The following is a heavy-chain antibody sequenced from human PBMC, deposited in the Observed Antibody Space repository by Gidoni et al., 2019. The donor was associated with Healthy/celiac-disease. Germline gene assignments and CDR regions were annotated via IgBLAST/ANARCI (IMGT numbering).Heavy chain of an antibody. Sequence: QVQLVQSGAEVKKPGASVKVSCKASGYTFPSYAMHWVRQAPGQRLEWMGWINAGNGNTKYSQKFQGRVTITRDTSASTAYMELSSLRSEDTAVYYCAREPPPYCSGGSCYPGPWGQGTLVTVSS. CDR2: INAGNGNT. CDR1: GYTFPSYA. CDR3: AREPPPYCSGGSCYPGP. V-gene: IGHV1-3*01. D-gene: IGHD2-15*01. J-gene: IGHJ5*02.